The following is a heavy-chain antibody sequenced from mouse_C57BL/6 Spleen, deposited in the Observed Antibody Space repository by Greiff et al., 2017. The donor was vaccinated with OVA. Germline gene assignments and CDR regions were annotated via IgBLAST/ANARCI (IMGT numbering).Heavy chain of an antibody. CDR1: GYTFTGYC. Sequence: QVQLQQSGAELMKPGASVKLSCKATGYTFTGYCIEWVKQRPGHGLEWIGEILPGSGSTNYNEKFKGKATFTADTSSNTAYMQLSSLTTADSAIYYCARAARATDYLDYWGPSTTVSVSS. CDR3: ARAARATDYLDY. D-gene: IGHD3-1*01. CDR2: ILPGSGST. J-gene: IGHJ2*01. V-gene: IGHV1-9*01.